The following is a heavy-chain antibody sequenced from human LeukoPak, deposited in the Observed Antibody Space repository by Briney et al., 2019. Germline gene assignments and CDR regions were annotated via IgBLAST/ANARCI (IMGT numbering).Heavy chain of an antibody. CDR2: IYHSGST. CDR1: AYSISSGYY. J-gene: IGHJ3*02. D-gene: IGHD2-21*02. V-gene: IGHV4-38-2*02. CDR3: ARDSVRGFVVVTANAFDI. Sequence: SETLSLTCTVSAYSISSGYYWGWIRQPPGKGLEWIGSIYHSGSTYYNPSLKSRVTVSLDTSKNQFSLKLRSVTAADTAVYYCARDSVRGFVVVTANAFDIWGQGTMVTVSS.